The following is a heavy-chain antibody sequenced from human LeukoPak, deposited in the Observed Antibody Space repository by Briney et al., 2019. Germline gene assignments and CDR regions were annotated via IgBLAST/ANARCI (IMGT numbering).Heavy chain of an antibody. CDR2: INHSGST. Sequence: PSETLSLTCAVYGGSFSGYYWSWIRQPPGKGLEWIGEINHSGSTNYNPSLKSRVTISVDTSKNQFSLKLSSVTAADTAVYYCPREKLWFGELLYEEMDVWGKGTTVTVSS. J-gene: IGHJ6*04. V-gene: IGHV4-34*01. CDR3: PREKLWFGELLYEEMDV. D-gene: IGHD3-10*01. CDR1: GGSFSGYY.